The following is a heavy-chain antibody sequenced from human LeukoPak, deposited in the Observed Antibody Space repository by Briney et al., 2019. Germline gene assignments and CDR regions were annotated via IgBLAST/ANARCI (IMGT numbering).Heavy chain of an antibody. CDR1: GGSFSGYY. V-gene: IGHV4-34*01. Sequence: PSETLSLTCAVYGGSFSGYYWSWIRQPPGKGLEWIGEINHSGSTNYNPSLKSRVTISVDTSKNQFSLKLSSVTAADTAVYYCARDGGTAGYSSGSDYWGQGTLVTVSS. CDR2: INHSGST. D-gene: IGHD5-18*01. J-gene: IGHJ4*02. CDR3: ARDGGTAGYSSGSDY.